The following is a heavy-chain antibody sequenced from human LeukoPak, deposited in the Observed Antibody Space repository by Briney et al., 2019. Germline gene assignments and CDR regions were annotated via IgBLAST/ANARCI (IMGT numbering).Heavy chain of an antibody. Sequence: SETLSLTCTVSGGSISSYYWSWIRQPPGKGLEWIGYSYYSGSTNYNPSLKSRVTISVDTSKNQLSLKLSSVTAADTAVYYCARARSGYTSGGFDYWGQGTLVTVSS. CDR2: SYYSGST. D-gene: IGHD6-19*01. CDR3: ARARSGYTSGGFDY. CDR1: GGSISSYY. J-gene: IGHJ4*02. V-gene: IGHV4-59*01.